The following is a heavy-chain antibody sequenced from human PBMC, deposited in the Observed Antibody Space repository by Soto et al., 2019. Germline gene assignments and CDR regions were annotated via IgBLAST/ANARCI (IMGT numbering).Heavy chain of an antibody. Sequence: GGSLRLSCAASGFTFSSYSMNWVRQAPGKGLEWVSSISSSSSYIYYADSVKGRFTISRDNAKNSLYLQMNSLRAEDTAVYYCAREKCTNGVCFTGMDVWGQGTTVTVSS. J-gene: IGHJ6*02. V-gene: IGHV3-21*01. D-gene: IGHD2-8*01. CDR2: ISSSSSYI. CDR3: AREKCTNGVCFTGMDV. CDR1: GFTFSSYS.